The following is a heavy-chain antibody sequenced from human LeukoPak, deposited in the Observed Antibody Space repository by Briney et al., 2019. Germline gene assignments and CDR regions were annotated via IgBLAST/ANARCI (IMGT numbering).Heavy chain of an antibody. CDR3: ARGWAPAAILTRRGDY. CDR1: GFTFSSYE. V-gene: IGHV3-48*03. Sequence: PGGSLRLSCAASGFTFSSYEMNWVRQAPGKGLEWVSYISSSGSTIYYADSVKGRFTISRDNAKNSLYLQMISLRAQDTAVYYCARGWAPAAILTRRGDYWGQGTLVTVSS. D-gene: IGHD2-2*01. CDR2: ISSSGSTI. J-gene: IGHJ4*02.